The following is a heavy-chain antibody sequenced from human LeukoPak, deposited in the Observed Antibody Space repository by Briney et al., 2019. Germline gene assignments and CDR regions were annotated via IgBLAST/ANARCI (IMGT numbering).Heavy chain of an antibody. CDR2: IGSGGDT. V-gene: IGHV3-23*01. CDR1: GFTFSNYA. CDR3: AKYFYSVDDFRPERRYFDF. J-gene: IGHJ4*02. D-gene: IGHD3/OR15-3a*01. Sequence: PGGSLRLSCAASGFTFSNYAMTWVRLASGKGLEWVSRIGSGGDTYYVDSVKGRFTISRDNSKNTLYLQMNSLRDEDTAMYFCAKYFYSVDDFRPERRYFDFWGQGTLVTVSS.